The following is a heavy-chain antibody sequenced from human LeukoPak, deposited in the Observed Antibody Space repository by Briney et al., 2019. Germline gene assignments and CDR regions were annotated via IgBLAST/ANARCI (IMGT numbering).Heavy chain of an antibody. D-gene: IGHD6-13*01. CDR3: AGSSWLPNDAFDI. CDR2: INHSGST. CDR1: GGSFSGFL. J-gene: IGHJ3*02. V-gene: IGHV4-34*01. Sequence: SGPLSPPFPVHGGSFSGFLWGWIRPPPGEGVGWIGEINHSGSTNYNPSLKSRVTISVDTSKNQFSLKLSSVTAADTAVYYCAGSSWLPNDAFDIWGQGTMVTVSS.